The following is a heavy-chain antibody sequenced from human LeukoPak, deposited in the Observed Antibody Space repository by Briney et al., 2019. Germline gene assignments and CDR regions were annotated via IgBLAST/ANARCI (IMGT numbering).Heavy chain of an antibody. D-gene: IGHD1-1*01. V-gene: IGHV3-7*01. J-gene: IGHJ4*02. CDR3: STIGYY. CDR2: IKEDGSEK. Sequence: GGSLRLSRAASGFTFSSYWMSWVRQAPGKGLEWVANIKEDGSEKYYVDSVKGRFTISRDNTKNSLYLEMNSLRVEDTAVYYCSTIGYYWGQGTLVTVSS. CDR1: GFTFSSYW.